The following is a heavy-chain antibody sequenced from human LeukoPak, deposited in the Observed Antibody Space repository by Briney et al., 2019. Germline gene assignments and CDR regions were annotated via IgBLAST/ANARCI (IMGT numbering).Heavy chain of an antibody. J-gene: IGHJ4*02. CDR2: MNPNTGNA. Sequence: GASVKASCKASGYTFTSQYVYWVRQSPGQGLEWMGWMNPNTGNAGYAQKFQDRVTITWDASISTAYMDLSSLRSEDTAVYYCARVGYSNSYDYWGQGTLVTVSS. D-gene: IGHD4-11*01. CDR1: GYTFTSQY. CDR3: ARVGYSNSYDY. V-gene: IGHV1-8*03.